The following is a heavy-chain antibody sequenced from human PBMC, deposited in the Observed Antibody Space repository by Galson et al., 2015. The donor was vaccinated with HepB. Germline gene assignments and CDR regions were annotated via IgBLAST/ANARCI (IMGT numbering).Heavy chain of an antibody. Sequence: PALVKPTQTLTLTCTFSGFSLSTSGMCVSWIRQPPGKALEWLALIDWDDDKYYSTSLKTRLTISKDTSKNQVVLTMTNMDPVDTATYYCARTTLDPESIAARPYYYGMDVWGQETTVTVS. V-gene: IGHV2-70*01. CDR1: GFSLSTSGMC. D-gene: IGHD6-6*01. CDR3: ARTTLDPESIAARPYYYGMDV. J-gene: IGHJ6*02. CDR2: IDWDDDK.